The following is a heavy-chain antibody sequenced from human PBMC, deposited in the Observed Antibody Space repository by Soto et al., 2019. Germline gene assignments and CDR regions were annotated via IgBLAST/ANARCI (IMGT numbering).Heavy chain of an antibody. D-gene: IGHD3-16*01. V-gene: IGHV3-23*01. CDR3: AKDRRAGGNSAFYFDF. CDR2: ISATGGGT. CDR1: GFKFSNYA. Sequence: GASLRLSWAASGFKFSNYAMSWVRQAPGKGLEWVSLISATGGGTYYADSVKGRFTISRDNSHNTLYLQVHSLTAEDTAVYYCAKDRRAGGNSAFYFDFWGQGDQVTVSS. J-gene: IGHJ4*02.